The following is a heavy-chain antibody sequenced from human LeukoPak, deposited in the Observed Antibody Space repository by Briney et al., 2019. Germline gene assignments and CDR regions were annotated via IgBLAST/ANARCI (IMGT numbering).Heavy chain of an antibody. J-gene: IGHJ4*02. CDR3: ARDLVTMVRGVIDRFDY. Sequence: ASVKVSCKASGYTFTGYYMHWVRQAPGQGLEWMGRINPNSGGTNYAQKFQGRVTMTRDTSTSTAYMELSRLRSDDTAVYNCARDLVTMVRGVIDRFDYWGQGTLVTVSS. D-gene: IGHD3-10*01. V-gene: IGHV1-2*06. CDR1: GYTFTGYY. CDR2: INPNSGGT.